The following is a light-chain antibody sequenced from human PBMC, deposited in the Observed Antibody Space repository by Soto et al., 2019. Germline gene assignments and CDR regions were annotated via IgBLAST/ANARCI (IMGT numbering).Light chain of an antibody. V-gene: IGLV9-49*01. CDR1: SGYSNYK. Sequence: QAVVTQPPSASASLGASVTLTCTLSSGYSNYKVDWYQQRPGKGPRFVMRVGTGGIVGSKGDGIPDRFSVLGSGLNRYLTIKNIQEEDESDYHCGADHGSGSNFVSRGVFGGGTQLTVL. CDR3: GADHGSGSNFVSRGV. J-gene: IGLJ2*01. CDR2: VGTGGIVG.